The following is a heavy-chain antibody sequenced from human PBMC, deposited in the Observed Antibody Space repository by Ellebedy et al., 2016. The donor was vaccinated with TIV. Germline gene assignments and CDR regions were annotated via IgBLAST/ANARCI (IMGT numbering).Heavy chain of an antibody. CDR1: AGSVTNEGRT. Sequence: MPSETLSLTCSFSAGSVTNEGRTWTWIRQPPGGGLQLIGYIYNGGATNYNVSLRGRATIDVDTSNNQISLQLRSVTAEDTAAYYCATHRDEWLTTGLEYWGQGTVVIVSS. J-gene: IGHJ4*02. CDR2: IYNGGAT. CDR3: ATHRDEWLTTGLEY. D-gene: IGHD6-19*01. V-gene: IGHV4-61*08.